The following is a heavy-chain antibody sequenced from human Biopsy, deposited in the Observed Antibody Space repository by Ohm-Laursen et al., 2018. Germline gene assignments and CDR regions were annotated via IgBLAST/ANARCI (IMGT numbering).Heavy chain of an antibody. D-gene: IGHD3-10*01. Sequence: TLSLTCTVTGGSISRSSYYRDWIRQPPGKGLEWIGSIYYSGSTYYNPSLKSRVTISADRSKNQFSLKLTSVTAADTAMYYCARQEFATSPLDYWGQGSLVTVSS. J-gene: IGHJ4*02. CDR2: IYYSGST. V-gene: IGHV4-39*01. CDR3: ARQEFATSPLDY. CDR1: GGSISRSSYY.